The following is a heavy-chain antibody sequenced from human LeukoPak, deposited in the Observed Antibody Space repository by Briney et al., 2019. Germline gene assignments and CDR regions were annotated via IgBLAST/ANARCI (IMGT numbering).Heavy chain of an antibody. CDR3: ARGAGNYYDSSGYLTFDY. V-gene: IGHV4-34*01. D-gene: IGHD3-22*01. CDR2: INHSGGT. Sequence: SETLSLTCAVYGGSFSGYYWSWIRQPPGKGLEWIGEINHSGGTNYNPSLKSRVTISVDTSKNQFSLKLSSVTAADTAVYYCARGAGNYYDSSGYLTFDYWGQGTLVTVSS. CDR1: GGSFSGYY. J-gene: IGHJ4*02.